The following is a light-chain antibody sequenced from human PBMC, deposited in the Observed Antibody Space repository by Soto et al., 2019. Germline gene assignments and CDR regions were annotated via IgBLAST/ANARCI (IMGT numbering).Light chain of an antibody. CDR1: QSVSIH. J-gene: IGKJ4*01. CDR2: ETS. Sequence: EMLMTRRPGTLSVSLVERAPLSCRASQSVSIHLAWYQQKPGQAPRLLIYETSTRATGIPARFSGSGSGTDFTLTISSLEPEDFAVYYCQQRSNWPPVTFGGGTKVDIK. CDR3: QQRSNWPPVT. V-gene: IGKV3-11*01.